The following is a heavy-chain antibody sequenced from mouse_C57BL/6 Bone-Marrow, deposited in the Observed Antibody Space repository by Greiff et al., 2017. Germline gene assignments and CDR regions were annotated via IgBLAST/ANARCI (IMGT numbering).Heavy chain of an antibody. Sequence: LVESGAELVRPGTSVKMSCKASGYTFTNYWIGWAKQRPGHGLEWIGDIYPGGGYTNYNEKFKGKATLTADKSSSTAYMQFSSLTSEDSAIYYCARHYGNYLAMDYWGQGTSVTVSS. CDR1: GYTFTNYW. CDR3: ARHYGNYLAMDY. D-gene: IGHD2-1*01. V-gene: IGHV1-63*01. CDR2: IYPGGGYT. J-gene: IGHJ4*01.